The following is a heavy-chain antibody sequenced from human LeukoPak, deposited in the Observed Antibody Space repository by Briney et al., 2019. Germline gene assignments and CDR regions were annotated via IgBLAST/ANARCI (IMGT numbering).Heavy chain of an antibody. CDR2: ISGGGSNR. CDR3: ARMGRELDC. CDR1: GFTFTDYY. V-gene: IGHV3-11*01. J-gene: IGHJ4*02. D-gene: IGHD1-1*01. Sequence: GGSLRLSCAASGFTFTDYYMTWIRQAPGKGLEWVSYISGGGSNRDYADSVKGRFTISRDNAENSLYLQLNNLRAEDTAVYYCARMGRELDCWGQGTRVTVSS.